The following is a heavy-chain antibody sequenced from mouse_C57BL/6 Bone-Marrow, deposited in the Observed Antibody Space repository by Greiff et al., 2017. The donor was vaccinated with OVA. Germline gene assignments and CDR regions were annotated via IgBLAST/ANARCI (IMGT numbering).Heavy chain of an antibody. J-gene: IGHJ4*01. CDR2: INPYNGGT. CDR3: ARDYYGPFYYAMDY. V-gene: IGHV1-19*01. D-gene: IGHD1-1*01. CDR1: GYTFTDYY. Sequence: VQLQQSGPVLVKPGASVKMSCKASGYTFTDYYMNWVKQSHGKSLEWIGVINPYNGGTSYNQKFKGKATLTVDKSSSTAYMELHSLTSEDSAVYYCARDYYGPFYYAMDYWGQGTSVTVSS.